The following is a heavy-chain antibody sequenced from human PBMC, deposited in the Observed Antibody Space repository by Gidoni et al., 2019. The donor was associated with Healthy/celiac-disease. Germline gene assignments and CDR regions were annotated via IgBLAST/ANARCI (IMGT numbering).Heavy chain of an antibody. CDR2: MNPNSGNT. D-gene: IGHD6-13*01. J-gene: IGHJ6*02. CDR3: ARGVAAAGYYYYGMDV. Sequence: QVQLVQSGAEVKKPGASVKVACKASGYTFTSYDINWVRQATGQGVEWMGWMNPNSGNTGYAQKFQGRVTMTRNTSISTADMEVSSLRSEDTAVDYCARGVAAAGYYYYGMDVWGQGTTVTVSS. CDR1: GYTFTSYD. V-gene: IGHV1-8*01.